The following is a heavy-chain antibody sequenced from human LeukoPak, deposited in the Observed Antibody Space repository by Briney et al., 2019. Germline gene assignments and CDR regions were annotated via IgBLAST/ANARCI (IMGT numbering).Heavy chain of an antibody. V-gene: IGHV3-9*01. CDR2: ISWNSGSI. J-gene: IGHJ6*02. CDR1: GFTFDDYA. D-gene: IGHD6-19*01. CDR3: AKNRALAGDYYYYYGMDV. Sequence: PGRSLRLSCAASGFTFDDYAMHWVRQAPGKGLEWVSGISWNSGSIGYADSVKGRFTISRDNAKNSLYLQMNSLRAEDTALYYCAKNRALAGDYYYYYGMDVWGQGTTVTVSS.